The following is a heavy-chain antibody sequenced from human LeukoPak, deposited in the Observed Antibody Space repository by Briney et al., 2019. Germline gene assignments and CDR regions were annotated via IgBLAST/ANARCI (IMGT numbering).Heavy chain of an antibody. CDR3: AKGARSSSGYTTD. Sequence: PGGSLRLSCVASGFTFDDYAMHWVRQAPGKGLEWVAGINWNSVSAVYADSLKGRLTISRDNAKNSLFLQMNSLKTEDTAFCYCAKGARSSSGYTTDWGQGILVTVSS. V-gene: IGHV3-9*01. D-gene: IGHD3-22*01. CDR2: INWNSVSA. J-gene: IGHJ4*02. CDR1: GFTFDDYA.